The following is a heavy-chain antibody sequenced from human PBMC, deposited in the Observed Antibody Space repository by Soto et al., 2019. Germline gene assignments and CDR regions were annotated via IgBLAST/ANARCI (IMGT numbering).Heavy chain of an antibody. CDR1: GGTFSSYA. CDR3: AAEGPDTDMGTPYYFDY. Sequence: QVQLVQSGAEVKKPGASVKVSCKASGGTFSSYAISWVRQAPGPGLEWMGGIIPIFGTANYAQKFQGRVTITAAESTSTAYMELSSLESEDTAVYYCAAEGPDTDMGTPYYFDYWGQGTLVTVSS. J-gene: IGHJ4*02. D-gene: IGHD5-18*01. V-gene: IGHV1-69*01. CDR2: IIPIFGTA.